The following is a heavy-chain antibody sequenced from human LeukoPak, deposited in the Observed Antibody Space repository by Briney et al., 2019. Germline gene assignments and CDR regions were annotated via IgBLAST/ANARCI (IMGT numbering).Heavy chain of an antibody. D-gene: IGHD2-21*02. J-gene: IGHJ3*02. CDR1: GFTFSNYE. Sequence: GGSLRLSCVASGFTFSNYEMNWVRQAPGKGLEWVSYISDSGSTISYAESVKGRFSISRDNAKNSLYLQMNSLRAEDTAVYYCARDSYVVVPAIDAFDIWGQRTMVTVSS. CDR2: ISDSGSTI. CDR3: ARDSYVVVPAIDAFDI. V-gene: IGHV3-48*03.